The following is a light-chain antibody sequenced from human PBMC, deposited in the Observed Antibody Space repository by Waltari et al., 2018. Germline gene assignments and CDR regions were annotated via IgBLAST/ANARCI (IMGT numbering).Light chain of an antibody. Sequence: QSVVTQPPSASGTPGQRVTLSCSGSNSNIGSDIVNWYQQFPGTAPKLLIYANNPRPSVVPGRFSASRSGTSASLVISGLQSEDEADYYCATWDASLDTWVFGGGTKVTVL. CDR2: ANN. CDR3: ATWDASLDTWV. CDR1: NSNIGSDI. J-gene: IGLJ3*02. V-gene: IGLV1-44*01.